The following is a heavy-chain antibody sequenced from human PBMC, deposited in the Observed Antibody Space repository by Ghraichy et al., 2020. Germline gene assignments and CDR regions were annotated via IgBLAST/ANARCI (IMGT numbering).Heavy chain of an antibody. J-gene: IGHJ4*02. CDR3: ARYTAARIDY. D-gene: IGHD5-18*01. CDR1: GYSFTSYW. Sequence: GESLNISCKGSGYSFTSYWISWVRQMPGKGLEWMGRIDPSDSYTNYSPSFQGHVTISADKSISTAYLQWSSLKASDSALYYCARYTAARIDYWGQGTLVTVSS. V-gene: IGHV5-10-1*01. CDR2: IDPSDSYT.